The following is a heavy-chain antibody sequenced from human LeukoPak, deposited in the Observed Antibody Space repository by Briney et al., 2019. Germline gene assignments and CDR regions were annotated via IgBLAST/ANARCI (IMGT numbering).Heavy chain of an antibody. CDR1: GFTFSSYA. Sequence: QTGGSLRLSCAASGFTFSSYAMHWVRQAPGKGLEWVAVISYDGSNKYYADSVKGRFTISRDNSKNTLYLQMNSLRAEDTAVYYCARDRSTGYSDAFDIWGQGTMVTVSS. D-gene: IGHD3-22*01. CDR3: ARDRSTGYSDAFDI. V-gene: IGHV3-30*04. J-gene: IGHJ3*02. CDR2: ISYDGSNK.